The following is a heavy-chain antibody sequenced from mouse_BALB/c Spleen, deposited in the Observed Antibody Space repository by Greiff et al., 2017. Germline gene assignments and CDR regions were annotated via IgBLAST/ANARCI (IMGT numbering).Heavy chain of an antibody. J-gene: IGHJ2*01. D-gene: IGHD1-1*01. CDR3: ARDGSLDY. CDR1: GFTFSSYA. Sequence: EVMLMESGGGLVKPGGSLKLSCAASGFTFSSYAMSWVRQTPEKRLEWVASISSGGSTYYPDSVKGRFTISRDNARNILYLQMSSLRSEDTAMYYCARDGSLDYWGQGTTLTVSS. CDR2: ISSGGST. V-gene: IGHV5-6-5*01.